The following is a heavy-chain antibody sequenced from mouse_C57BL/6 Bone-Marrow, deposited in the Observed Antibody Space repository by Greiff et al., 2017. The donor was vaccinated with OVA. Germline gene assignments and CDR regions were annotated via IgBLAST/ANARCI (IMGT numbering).Heavy chain of an antibody. CDR2: ISNGGGST. CDR1: GFTFSGYY. J-gene: IGHJ4*01. Sequence: EVKLVESGGGLVQPGGSLKLSCAASGFTFSGYYMYWVRQTPEKRLEWVAYISNGGGSTYYPDTVKGRFTISRDNAKNTLYLQMSRLKSEDTAMYYCARQDYYGSSYVNYAMDYWGQGTSVTVSS. CDR3: ARQDYYGSSYVNYAMDY. V-gene: IGHV5-12*01. D-gene: IGHD1-1*01.